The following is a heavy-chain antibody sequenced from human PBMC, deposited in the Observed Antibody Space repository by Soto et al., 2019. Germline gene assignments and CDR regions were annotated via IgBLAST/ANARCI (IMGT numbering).Heavy chain of an antibody. CDR2: IKFDGSSA. CDR1: GFTFSDYW. V-gene: IGHV3-74*01. Sequence: EVQLVESGGGLVQPGGSLRLSCAASGFTFSDYWIHWVRQAPGKGLVWVSRIKFDGSSANYADSVKGRFTISRDNARDTVYLQMNSLRDEDTAVYYCARGVRGHYGFDVWGQGTMVTVSS. D-gene: IGHD3-10*01. CDR3: ARGVRGHYGFDV. J-gene: IGHJ3*01.